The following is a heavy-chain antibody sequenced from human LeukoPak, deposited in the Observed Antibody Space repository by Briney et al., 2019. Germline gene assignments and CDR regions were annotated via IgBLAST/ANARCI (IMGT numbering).Heavy chain of an antibody. D-gene: IGHD2-15*01. J-gene: IGHJ3*02. CDR3: ARYRGLGYCSGGSCLHDAFDI. V-gene: IGHV3-21*01. Sequence: GGSLRLSCAASGFTFSSYSMNWVRRAPGKGLEWVSSISSSSSYIYYADSVKGRFTISRDNAKNSLYLQMNSLRAEDTAVYYCARYRGLGYCSGGSCLHDAFDIWGQGTMVTVSS. CDR2: ISSSSSYI. CDR1: GFTFSSYS.